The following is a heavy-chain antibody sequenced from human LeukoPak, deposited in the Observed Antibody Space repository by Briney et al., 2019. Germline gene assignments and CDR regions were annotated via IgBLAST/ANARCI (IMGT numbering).Heavy chain of an antibody. CDR1: GYSFANYW. J-gene: IGHJ4*02. Sequence: GESRQISCKCSGYSFANYWIGGVRQRPGKGLEWMGVIYPGGSGTSYSPSIPSQVPFSADQSVSTVVMQWSRLTPSVTAMSSAATSYRALTCGNGGCYFDSWGQGTLVTVSS. V-gene: IGHV5-51*01. CDR2: IYPGGSGT. D-gene: IGHD2-8*01. CDR3: ATSYRALTCGNGGCYFDS.